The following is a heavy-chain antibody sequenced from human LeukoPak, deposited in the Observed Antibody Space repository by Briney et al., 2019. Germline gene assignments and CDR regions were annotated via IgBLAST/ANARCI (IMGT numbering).Heavy chain of an antibody. V-gene: IGHV1-18*01. CDR3: ARLGDSNHPCRYYFDY. CDR1: GYTFTSSG. CDR2: ISAYNGNT. D-gene: IGHD2-21*02. J-gene: IGHJ4*02. Sequence: GASVKVSCKASGYTFTSSGISWVRQAPGQGLEWMGWISAYNGNTNYAQKLQGRVTMTTDTSTGTDYMELRSLRSDYTGVYYFARLGDSNHPCRYYFDYWGQGTLVTVSS.